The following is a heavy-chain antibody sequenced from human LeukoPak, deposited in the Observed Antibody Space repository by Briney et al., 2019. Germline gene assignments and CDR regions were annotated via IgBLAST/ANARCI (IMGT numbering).Heavy chain of an antibody. CDR3: ACGYSSDYFDY. Sequence: SETLSLTCTVSGGSISSYYWSWIRQPPGKGLECIGYIYYSGSTNYNPSLKSRVTISVDTSKNQFSLKLSSVTAADTAVYYCACGYSSDYFDYWGQGTLVTVSS. CDR1: GGSISSYY. V-gene: IGHV4-59*08. J-gene: IGHJ4*02. D-gene: IGHD5-18*01. CDR2: IYYSGST.